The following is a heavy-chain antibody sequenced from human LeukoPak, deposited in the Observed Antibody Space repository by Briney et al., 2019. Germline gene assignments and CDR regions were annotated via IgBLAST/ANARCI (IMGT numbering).Heavy chain of an antibody. CDR1: GGSISSSSYH. CDR3: ARDPSHYGLVGAFDI. J-gene: IGHJ3*02. CDR2: IHYSGST. V-gene: IGHV4-39*02. D-gene: IGHD4-17*01. Sequence: SETLSLTCTVSGGSISSSSYHWGWIRQPPGKGLEWIGTIHYSGSTYYNPSLKSRVTISVDTSTNQFSLKLSSVTAADTAVYYCARDPSHYGLVGAFDIWGQGTMVTVSS.